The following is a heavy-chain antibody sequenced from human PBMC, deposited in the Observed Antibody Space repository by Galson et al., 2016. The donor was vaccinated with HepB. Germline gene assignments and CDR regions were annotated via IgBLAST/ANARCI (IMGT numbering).Heavy chain of an antibody. Sequence: SLRLSCAGSGFTFSNYAMTWVRQAPGKGLEWVSAISGSADGTYYADSVKGRFTISRDNSKNTLFLQMNSLRAEGTAVYYCAKGLGPTEYHFDYWGQGPLVTVSS. CDR1: GFTFSNYA. V-gene: IGHV3-23*01. D-gene: IGHD1-26*01. CDR2: ISGSADGT. CDR3: AKGLGPTEYHFDY. J-gene: IGHJ4*02.